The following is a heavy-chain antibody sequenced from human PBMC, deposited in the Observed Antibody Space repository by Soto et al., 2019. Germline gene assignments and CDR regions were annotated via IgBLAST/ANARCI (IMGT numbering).Heavy chain of an antibody. CDR1: GFTFSSYA. CDR3: ARDCTSYDFWSGVGGMDV. CDR2: ISYDGSNK. V-gene: IGHV3-30-3*01. Sequence: LRLSCAASGFTFSSYAMHWVRQAPGKGLEWVAVISYDGSNKYYADSVKGRFTISRDNSKNTLYLQMNSLRAEDTAVYYCARDCTSYDFWSGVGGMDVWGQGTTVTVSS. J-gene: IGHJ6*02. D-gene: IGHD3-3*01.